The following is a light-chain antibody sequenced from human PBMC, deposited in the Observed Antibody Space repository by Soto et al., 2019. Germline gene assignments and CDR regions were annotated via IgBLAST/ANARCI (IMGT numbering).Light chain of an antibody. CDR3: QQSYSTPSIT. CDR1: QSISSW. J-gene: IGKJ5*01. CDR2: DAS. Sequence: DIQMSQSPSTLSASVGDRVTITCRASQSISSWLAWYQQKPGKAPKLLIYDASSLESGVPSRFSGSGSGTDFTLTISSLQPEDFATYYCQQSYSTPSITVGQGTRLEIK. V-gene: IGKV1-5*01.